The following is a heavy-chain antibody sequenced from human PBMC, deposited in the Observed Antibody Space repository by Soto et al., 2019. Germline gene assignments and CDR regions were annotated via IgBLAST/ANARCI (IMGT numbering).Heavy chain of an antibody. D-gene: IGHD2-21*02. CDR1: GFSFSDFG. CDR2: ISHDGTNQ. CDR3: AKETRSRAVTATRVNGMDV. Sequence: GGSLRLSCAPSGFSFSDFGMHWVRQAPGKGLEWVAAISHDGTNQYYGDSVKGRFSISRDHSNNRLYLQMNNLKVEDSAIYYCAKETRSRAVTATRVNGMDVWGQGTTVTDSS. V-gene: IGHV3-30*18. J-gene: IGHJ6*02.